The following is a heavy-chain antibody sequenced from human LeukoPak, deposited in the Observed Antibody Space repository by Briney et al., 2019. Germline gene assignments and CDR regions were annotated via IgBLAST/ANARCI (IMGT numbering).Heavy chain of an antibody. CDR1: GFTFSSYG. D-gene: IGHD3-10*01. V-gene: IGHV3-21*01. CDR3: AREIFGGSGSYLDY. CDR2: ISSSSSYI. J-gene: IGHJ4*02. Sequence: GRSLRLSCAASGFTFSSYGMHWVRQAPGKGLEWVSSISSSSSYIYYADSVKGRFTISRDNAKNSLYLQMNSLRAEDTAVYYCAREIFGGSGSYLDYWGQGTLVTVSS.